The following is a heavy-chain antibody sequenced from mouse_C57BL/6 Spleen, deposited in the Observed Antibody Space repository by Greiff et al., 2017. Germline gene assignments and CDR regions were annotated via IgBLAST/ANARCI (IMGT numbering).Heavy chain of an antibody. J-gene: IGHJ3*01. Sequence: QVQLKQPGAELVKPGASVKMSCKASGYTFTSYWITWVKQRPGQGLEWIGDIYPGSGSTNYNEKFKSKATLTVDTSSSTAYMQLSSLTSEDSAVYYCARSWGFDGNYLAWFAYWGQGTLVTVSA. V-gene: IGHV1-55*01. CDR2: IYPGSGST. CDR1: GYTFTSYW. D-gene: IGHD2-1*01. CDR3: ARSWGFDGNYLAWFAY.